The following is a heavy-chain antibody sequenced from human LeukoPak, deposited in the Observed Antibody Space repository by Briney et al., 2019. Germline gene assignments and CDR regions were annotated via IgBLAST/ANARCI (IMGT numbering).Heavy chain of an antibody. D-gene: IGHD3-10*01. CDR1: GGSFSGYY. Sequence: SETLSLTCAVYGGSFSGYYWSWIRQPPGKGLEWIGEINHSGSTNYNPSLKSRVTISVDTSKNQFSLKLSSVTAADTAVYYCARTSSSGGYYGSGSYYPSWYYYYYMDVWGKGTTVTVSS. V-gene: IGHV4-34*01. CDR3: ARTSSSGGYYGSGSYYPSWYYYYYMDV. CDR2: INHSGST. J-gene: IGHJ6*03.